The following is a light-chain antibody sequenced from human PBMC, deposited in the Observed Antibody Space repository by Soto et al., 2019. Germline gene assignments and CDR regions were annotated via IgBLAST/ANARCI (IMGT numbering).Light chain of an antibody. V-gene: IGLV2-23*01. J-gene: IGLJ2*01. CDR2: EGS. CDR1: SSDVGSYNL. Sequence: QSVLTQPASVSGSPGQSITISCTGTSSDVGSYNLVSWYQQHPGKAPKLMIYEGSKRPSGVSNRFSGSKSGNTASLTISGLQDEDEADYYCCSYAGSSTHVVFGGGTKVTVL. CDR3: CSYAGSSTHVV.